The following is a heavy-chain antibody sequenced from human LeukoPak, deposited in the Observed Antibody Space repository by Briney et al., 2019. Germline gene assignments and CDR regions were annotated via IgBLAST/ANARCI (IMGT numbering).Heavy chain of an antibody. D-gene: IGHD4-17*01. J-gene: IGHJ4*02. CDR1: GYTFTSYD. Sequence: GASVKASCKASGYTFTSYDINWVRQATGQGLEWMGWMNPNSGNTGYAQKFQGRVTMTRNTSISTAYMELSSLRSEDTAVYYCAAHIDYGDVEGYWGQGTLVTVSS. CDR2: MNPNSGNT. CDR3: AAHIDYGDVEGY. V-gene: IGHV1-8*01.